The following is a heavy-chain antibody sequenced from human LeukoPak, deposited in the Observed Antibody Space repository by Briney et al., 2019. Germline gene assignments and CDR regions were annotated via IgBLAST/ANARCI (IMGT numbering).Heavy chain of an antibody. V-gene: IGHV4-4*07. Sequence: SETLARTCTVSGGSISSYYWSWIRQPAGKGLEWLGRIYTSGSTNYNPSLKSRVTMSVDTSKNQFSLKLSSVTAADTAVYYCARSSGHYYYYYMDVWGKGTTVTVSS. J-gene: IGHJ6*03. CDR3: ARSSGHYYYYYMDV. CDR1: GGSISSYY. D-gene: IGHD6-13*01. CDR2: IYTSGST.